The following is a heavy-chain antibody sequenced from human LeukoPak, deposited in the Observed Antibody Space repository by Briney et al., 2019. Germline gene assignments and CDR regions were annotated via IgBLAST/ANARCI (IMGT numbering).Heavy chain of an antibody. J-gene: IGHJ3*02. CDR3: ARGDYTIESAFDI. CDR1: GDSISSSSYY. V-gene: IGHV4-39*01. Sequence: PSETLSLTCTVSGDSISSSSYYWGWIRQPPGKGLEWIGSIYYSGSTYYNPSLKSRVTISVDTSKNQFSLKLSSVTAADTAVYYCARGDYTIESAFDIWGQGTMVTVSS. D-gene: IGHD3-9*01. CDR2: IYYSGST.